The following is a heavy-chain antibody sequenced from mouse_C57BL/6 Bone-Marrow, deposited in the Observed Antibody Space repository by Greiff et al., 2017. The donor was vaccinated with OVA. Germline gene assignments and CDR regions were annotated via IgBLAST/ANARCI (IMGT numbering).Heavy chain of an antibody. CDR1: GYTFTSYW. Sequence: VQLQQPGAELVRPGSSVKLSCKASGYTFTSYWMHWVKQRPIQGLEWIGNIDPSDSETHYNQKFKDKATLTVDKSSSTAYMQLSSLTSEDSAVYYCARPRYSNPFAYWGQGTLVTVSA. D-gene: IGHD2-5*01. CDR2: IDPSDSET. CDR3: ARPRYSNPFAY. J-gene: IGHJ3*01. V-gene: IGHV1-52*01.